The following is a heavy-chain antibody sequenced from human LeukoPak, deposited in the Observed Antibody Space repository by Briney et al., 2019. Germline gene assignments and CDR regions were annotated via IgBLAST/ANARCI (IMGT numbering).Heavy chain of an antibody. Sequence: SETLSLTCAVYGGSFSGYYWSWIRQPRGKGLEWIGEINHSGSTNYNPSLKSRVTISVDTSKNQFSLKLSSVTAADTAVYYCARMATIRQRGYWGQGTLVTVSS. V-gene: IGHV4-34*01. CDR1: GGSFSGYY. J-gene: IGHJ4*02. D-gene: IGHD5-24*01. CDR3: ARMATIRQRGY. CDR2: INHSGST.